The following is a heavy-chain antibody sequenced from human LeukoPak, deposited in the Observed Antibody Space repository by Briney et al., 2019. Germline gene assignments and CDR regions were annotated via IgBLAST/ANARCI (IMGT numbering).Heavy chain of an antibody. Sequence: PGGSLRLSCAASGFTFSSYSMNWVRQAPGKGLEWVSYISSSSSTMYYADSVKGRFTISRDNAKNSLYLQMNSLRDEDTAVYYCARTPAYGSGSYAPSGRRDAFDIWGQGTMVTVSS. D-gene: IGHD3-10*01. CDR1: GFTFSSYS. CDR2: ISSSSSTM. CDR3: ARTPAYGSGSYAPSGRRDAFDI. J-gene: IGHJ3*02. V-gene: IGHV3-48*02.